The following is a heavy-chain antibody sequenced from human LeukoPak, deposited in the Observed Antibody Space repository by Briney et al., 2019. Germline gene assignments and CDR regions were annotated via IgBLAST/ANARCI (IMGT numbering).Heavy chain of an antibody. Sequence: ASVKVSCKASGYTFTSYYMHWVRQAPGQGLEWMGIINPSGGSTSYAQKFQGRVTMTRDTSTSTVYMELSSLRSEDTAVYYCARGGYLSHYYDSSGYSPVNWGQGTMVTVSS. D-gene: IGHD3-22*01. CDR1: GYTFTSYY. V-gene: IGHV1-46*01. CDR3: ARGGYLSHYYDSSGYSPVN. J-gene: IGHJ3*01. CDR2: INPSGGST.